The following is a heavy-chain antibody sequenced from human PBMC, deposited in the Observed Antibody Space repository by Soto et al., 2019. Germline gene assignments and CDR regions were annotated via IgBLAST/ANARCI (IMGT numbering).Heavy chain of an antibody. V-gene: IGHV3-15*06. Sequence: GGSMRLSCAASGFDCSDAWMNRVRQAPGKGLEWVGRIKSKSDGGATHYAAPVKGRFTISRDDSKNTLFLQMTGLRSVDTAVYYCTTGVFAILDNWGQGTLVTVSS. CDR3: TTGVFAILDN. J-gene: IGHJ4*02. CDR1: GFDCSDAW. CDR2: IKSKSDGGAT. D-gene: IGHD2-21*01.